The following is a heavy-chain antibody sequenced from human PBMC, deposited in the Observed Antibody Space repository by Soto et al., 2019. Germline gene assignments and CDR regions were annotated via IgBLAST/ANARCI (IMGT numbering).Heavy chain of an antibody. D-gene: IGHD3-22*01. V-gene: IGHV1-69*01. CDR3: ARSYYYDSSGPSLGYYCYGMDV. CDR2: IIPIFGTA. J-gene: IGHJ6*02. CDR1: GGTFSSYA. Sequence: QVQLVQSGAEVKKPGSSVKVSCKASGGTFSSYAISWVRQAPGQGLEWMGGIIPIFGTANYAQKFQGRVTITADESTSPAYMELSSLRSEDTAVYYCARSYYYDSSGPSLGYYCYGMDVWGQGTTVTVSS.